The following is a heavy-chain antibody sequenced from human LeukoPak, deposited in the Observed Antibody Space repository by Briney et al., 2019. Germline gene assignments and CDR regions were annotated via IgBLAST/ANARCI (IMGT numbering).Heavy chain of an antibody. CDR3: ASPSKLVISRGGFDM. CDR1: GGSSSDTSYY. CDR2: IYFSET. Sequence: PSETLSLTCTVSGGSSSDTSYYWAWIRQPPRKGLEWIGSIYFSETKYNPSLKSRITISGDASKKQFSLKLSSVTAADTAVYYCASPSKLVISRGGFDMWGQGTMVTVSA. J-gene: IGHJ3*02. V-gene: IGHV4-39*01. D-gene: IGHD3-22*01.